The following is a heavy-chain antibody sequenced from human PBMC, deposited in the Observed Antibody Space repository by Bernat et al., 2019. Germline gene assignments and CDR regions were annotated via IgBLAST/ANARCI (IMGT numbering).Heavy chain of an antibody. CDR2: ISYDGSNK. CDR3: AKDRYCSGGGCNTFEY. J-gene: IGHJ4*02. V-gene: IGHV3-30-3*01. D-gene: IGHD2-15*01. CDR1: GFTFSSYA. Sequence: QVQLVESGGGVVQPGRSLRLSCAASGFTFSSYAMHWVRQAPGKGLEWVAVISYDGSNKYYADSVKGRLTISRDNSKNTLYLQMDSLRTEDTAVYYCAKDRYCSGGGCNTFEYWGQGTQVTVSS.